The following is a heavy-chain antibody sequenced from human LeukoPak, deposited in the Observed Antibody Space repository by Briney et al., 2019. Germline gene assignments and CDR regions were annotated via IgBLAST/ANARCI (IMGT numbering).Heavy chain of an antibody. V-gene: IGHV1-46*01. CDR3: ASERINYYGSETLFDP. J-gene: IGHJ5*02. Sequence: GASVKVSCKASGYTFTSYYMHWVRQAPGQGLEWMGIISPSGGSTSYAQKFQGRVTMTRDMSTSTVYMELSSLRSEDTAVYYCASERINYYGSETLFDPWGQGALVTVSS. CDR2: ISPSGGST. CDR1: GYTFTSYY. D-gene: IGHD3-10*01.